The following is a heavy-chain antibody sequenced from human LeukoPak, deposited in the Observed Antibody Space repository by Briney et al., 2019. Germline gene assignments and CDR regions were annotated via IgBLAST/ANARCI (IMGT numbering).Heavy chain of an antibody. CDR3: EKVGGNSNS. CDR2: IHNSRGT. J-gene: IGHJ4*02. V-gene: IGHV4-31*03. D-gene: IGHD4-23*01. Sequence: PSETLSLTCTVSGGSITSDIFYWNWIRQHPGKGLEWIGSIHNSRGTSYNPSLESRMTISLDTSENQFLLKMSSVTAADTAMYYCEKVGGNSNSWGQGTLVTVSS. CDR1: GGSITSDIFY.